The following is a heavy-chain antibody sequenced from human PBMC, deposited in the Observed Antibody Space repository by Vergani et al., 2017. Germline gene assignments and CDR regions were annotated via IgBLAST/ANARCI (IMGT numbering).Heavy chain of an antibody. CDR2: VEDSGYF. J-gene: IGHJ2*01. CDR1: GGSLSGYY. V-gene: IGHV4-59*01. D-gene: IGHD2-2*01. Sequence: QVQLQESGPGLVRPSETLSLTCTVSGGSLSGYYWNWIRQTPGEGLEWIGYVEDSGYFNYNPSLKTRVSMSSDTSNNQFSLMLSSVTVADTAVYYCARRLGYCSSTSCARDWYFDLWGRGTLVTVSS. CDR3: ARRLGYCSSTSCARDWYFDL.